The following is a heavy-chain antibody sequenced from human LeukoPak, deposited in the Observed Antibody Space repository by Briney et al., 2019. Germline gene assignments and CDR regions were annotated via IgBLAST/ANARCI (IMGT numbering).Heavy chain of an antibody. J-gene: IGHJ6*03. D-gene: IGHD2-2*02. CDR3: ARQVRCSSTSCYTNYYYYYYMDV. CDR2: INHSGST. Sequence: SETLSLTCAVYGGSFSGYYWSWIRQPPGKGLEWIGEINHSGSTNYNPSLKSRVTISVDTSKNQFSLKLSSVTAADTAVYYCARQVRCSSTSCYTNYYYYYYMDVWGKGTTVTVSS. CDR1: GGSFSGYY. V-gene: IGHV4-34*01.